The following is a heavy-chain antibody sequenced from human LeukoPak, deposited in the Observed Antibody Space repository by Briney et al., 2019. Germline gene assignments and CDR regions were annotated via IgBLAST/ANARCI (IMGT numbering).Heavy chain of an antibody. J-gene: IGHJ1*01. CDR1: GFTFSSYE. V-gene: IGHV3-48*03. D-gene: IGHD3-9*01. CDR3: ARVGGGYDILTGYP. Sequence: GGSLRLSCAASGFTFSSYEMNWVRQAPGKGLEWVSYLSSSGSTIYYADSVKGRFTISRDNAKNSLYLQMSSLRAEDTAVYYCARVGGGYDILTGYPWGQGTLVSVSS. CDR2: LSSSGSTI.